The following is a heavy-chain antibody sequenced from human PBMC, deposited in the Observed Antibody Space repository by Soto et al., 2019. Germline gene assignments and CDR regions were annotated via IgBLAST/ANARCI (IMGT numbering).Heavy chain of an antibody. J-gene: IGHJ4*02. CDR2: ISSDGSTT. Sequence: GGSLRLSCAASGFTFNSCWMHWVRQVPGKGLVWVSRISSDGSTTDYADSVKGRFTISRDNAKDTLYLQMYNLKAEDTAVYYCASLYSSAWARDYWGQGTLVTVSS. CDR3: ASLYSSAWARDY. CDR1: GFTFNSCW. D-gene: IGHD6-19*01. V-gene: IGHV3-74*01.